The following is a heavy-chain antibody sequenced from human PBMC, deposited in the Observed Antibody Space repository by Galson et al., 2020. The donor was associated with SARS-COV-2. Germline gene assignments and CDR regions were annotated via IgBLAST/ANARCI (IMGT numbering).Heavy chain of an antibody. V-gene: IGHV4-39*01. J-gene: IGHJ5*02. Sequence: ASETLSLTCTVFGGSISNTKYYWAWIRQSPGKGLEWIGSISYSGSTYSNPSPQNRFTMSVDVSENQFSLRVSSVTASDTAVYYCARWDYDVLTAYYPVAWFDPWGQGTLVTVSS. D-gene: IGHD3-9*01. CDR1: GGSISNTKYY. CDR3: ARWDYDVLTAYYPVAWFDP. CDR2: ISYSGST.